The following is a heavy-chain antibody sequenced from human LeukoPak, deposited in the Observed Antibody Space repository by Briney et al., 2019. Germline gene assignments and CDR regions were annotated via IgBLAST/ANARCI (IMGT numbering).Heavy chain of an antibody. J-gene: IGHJ6*03. V-gene: IGHV1-69*05. Sequence: GASVKVSCKASGGTFSSYAISWVRQAPGQGLEWMGRIIPIFGTANHAQKFQGRVTITTDESTSTAYMELSSLRSEDTAVYYCARDEYYDSSGYYSYYYYYYMDVWGKGTTVTVSS. CDR3: ARDEYYDSSGYYSYYYYYYMDV. CDR2: IIPIFGTA. D-gene: IGHD3-22*01. CDR1: GGTFSSYA.